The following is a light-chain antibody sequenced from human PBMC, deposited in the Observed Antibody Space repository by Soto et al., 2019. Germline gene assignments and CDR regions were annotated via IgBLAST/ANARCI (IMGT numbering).Light chain of an antibody. J-gene: IGKJ1*01. CDR1: QSISTC. V-gene: IGKV1-5*03. CDR3: RHYNSYLET. Sequence: DMQMAQSPSTLSASVGDRVTITCRASQSISTCLAWYQQKPGRAPKLLIYMASTLESGVPSRFSGSGSGTEFTLTISSLQPDDFATYYCRHYNSYLETFGQGTRVEIK. CDR2: MAS.